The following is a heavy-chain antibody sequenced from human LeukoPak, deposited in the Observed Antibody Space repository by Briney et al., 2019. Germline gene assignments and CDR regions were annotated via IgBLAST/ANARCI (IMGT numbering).Heavy chain of an antibody. D-gene: IGHD3-16*01. V-gene: IGHV3-66*01. CDR1: GFTVSSNY. CDR2: IYSGGST. CDR3: AAGAGYYDYVWGSYEY. J-gene: IGHJ4*02. Sequence: GGSLRLSCAASGFTVSSNYMSWVRQAPGKGLEWVSVIYSGGSTYYADSVKGRFTISRDNSKNTLYLQMNSLRAEDTAVYYCAAGAGYYDYVWGSYEYWGQGTLVTVSS.